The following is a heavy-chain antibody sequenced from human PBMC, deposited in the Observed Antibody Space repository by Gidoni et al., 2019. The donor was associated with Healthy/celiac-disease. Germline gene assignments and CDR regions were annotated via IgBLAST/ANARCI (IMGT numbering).Heavy chain of an antibody. D-gene: IGHD2-15*01. CDR1: GFTSSNAW. CDR2: IKSKTDGGTT. Sequence: EVQLVESGGGLVKPGGSLRLSCAASGFTSSNAWMSWVRQAPGKGLEWVGRIKSKTDGGTTDYAAPVKGRFTISRDDSKNTLYLQMNSLKTEDTAVYYCTTDMDNIVVVVAANYWGQGTLVTVSS. J-gene: IGHJ4*02. V-gene: IGHV3-15*01. CDR3: TTDMDNIVVVVAANY.